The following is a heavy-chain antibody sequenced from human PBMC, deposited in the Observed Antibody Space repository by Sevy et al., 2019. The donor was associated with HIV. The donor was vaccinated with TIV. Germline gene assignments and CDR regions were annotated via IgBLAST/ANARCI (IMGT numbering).Heavy chain of an antibody. Sequence: GGSLRLSCAASGFTFSSYPMHWVRQAPGKGLEWVSFISFDGTDKYYADSVKGRFTITRDNSKNTLFLQMNSLRAEDTAFYYCVRETAMLPRGAFDFWGQGTMVTVSS. CDR1: GFTFSSYP. D-gene: IGHD2-2*01. J-gene: IGHJ3*01. CDR2: ISFDGTDK. V-gene: IGHV3-30-3*01. CDR3: VRETAMLPRGAFDF.